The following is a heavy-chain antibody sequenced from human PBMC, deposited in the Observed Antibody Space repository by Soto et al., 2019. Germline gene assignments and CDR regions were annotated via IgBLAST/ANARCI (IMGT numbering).Heavy chain of an antibody. V-gene: IGHV3-74*01. CDR1: GFTFSSSW. CDR3: AGGYSGSPR. Sequence: EVQLVESGGDLVQPGGSLRLSCAASGFTFSSSWMYWVRQAPGKGLVSVSRISPDGNTTTYADSVKGRFTISRDNAKNTLYLQMNRLRAEDTAVYYCAGGYSGSPRWGPVTLVTVSS. CDR2: ISPDGNTT. J-gene: IGHJ4*02. D-gene: IGHD3-10*01.